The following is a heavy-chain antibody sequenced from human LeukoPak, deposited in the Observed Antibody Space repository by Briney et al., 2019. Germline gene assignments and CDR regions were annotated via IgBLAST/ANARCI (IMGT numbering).Heavy chain of an antibody. V-gene: IGHV4-59*01. CDR3: ARDRTAPVDAFDI. Sequence: SETLSLTCTVSGGSISSYYWSWIRQPPGKGLEWIGYIYYSGSTNYNPSLKSRVTISVDTSKNQFSLKLSSVTAADTAVYYCARDRTAPVDAFDIWGQGTMATVSS. CDR2: IYYSGST. CDR1: GGSISSYY. D-gene: IGHD2-21*02. J-gene: IGHJ3*02.